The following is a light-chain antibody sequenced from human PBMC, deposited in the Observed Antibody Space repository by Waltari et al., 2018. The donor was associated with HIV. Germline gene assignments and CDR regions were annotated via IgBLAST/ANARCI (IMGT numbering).Light chain of an antibody. V-gene: IGKV1-5*03. Sequence: DIQMTQSPSTLSASVGARVTITCRASQSISICLAWYQQKPGKAPKLLIYKAASLESGVPSRFSGSGSGTEVTLTISSLQPDDFATYYCQQYNSYPYTFGQGTKLEIK. CDR3: QQYNSYPYT. CDR1: QSISIC. CDR2: KAA. J-gene: IGKJ2*01.